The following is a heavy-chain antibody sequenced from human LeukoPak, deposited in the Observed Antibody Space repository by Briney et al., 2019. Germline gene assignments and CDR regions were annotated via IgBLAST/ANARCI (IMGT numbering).Heavy chain of an antibody. Sequence: SETLFLTCTVSGGSISSYYWSWIRQPPGKGLEWIGYIYCSGSTNYNPSLKSRVTISVDTSKNQFSLKLSSVTAADTAVYYCAREGGHDYGDYAVGYWGQGTLVTVSS. CDR1: GGSISSYY. CDR2: IYCSGST. J-gene: IGHJ4*02. V-gene: IGHV4-59*01. CDR3: AREGGHDYGDYAVGY. D-gene: IGHD4-17*01.